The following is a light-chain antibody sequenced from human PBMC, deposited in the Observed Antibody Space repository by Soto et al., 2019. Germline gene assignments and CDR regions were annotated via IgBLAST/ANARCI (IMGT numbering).Light chain of an antibody. J-gene: IGKJ1*01. Sequence: DIVLTQSPGPLSLSPGERATLSCRASQSVSRYLAWYQQRPGQAPRLLIYGISSRATGVPDRFSGSGSGTDFTLTISRLDPEEFAVYYCQQYTDWPLTFGQGTKVEIK. V-gene: IGKV3-20*01. CDR2: GIS. CDR1: QSVSRY. CDR3: QQYTDWPLT.